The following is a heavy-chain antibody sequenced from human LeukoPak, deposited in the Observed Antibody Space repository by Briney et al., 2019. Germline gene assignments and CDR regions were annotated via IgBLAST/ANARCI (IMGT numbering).Heavy chain of an antibody. CDR1: GYTFSSYD. CDR2: MNPNSGNT. V-gene: IGHV1-8*01. Sequence: GASVKVSCKASGYTFSSYDINWVRQATGQGLEWMGWMNPNSGNTGYAQKFQGRVSVTSNTSISTAYMELSSLRSEDTAVYYCTRGLRREQQLLRAFDDWGQGTLVTVSS. CDR3: TRGLRREQQLLRAFDD. D-gene: IGHD6-13*01. J-gene: IGHJ4*02.